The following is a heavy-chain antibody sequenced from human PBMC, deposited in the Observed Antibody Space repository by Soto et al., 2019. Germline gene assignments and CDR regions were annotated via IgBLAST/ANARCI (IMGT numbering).Heavy chain of an antibody. Sequence: ASVKVSFKASGGTFSSYAFSWVRQAPGQGLEWMGWISDYNGNTKFAEKVQGRVTMTTDTSTSTGYMELRSLRSDDTAVYYCARGMAWLSGTYFDYWGQGTLVTVSS. CDR2: ISDYNGNT. CDR1: GGTFSSYA. D-gene: IGHD3-3*01. V-gene: IGHV1-18*01. J-gene: IGHJ4*02. CDR3: ARGMAWLSGTYFDY.